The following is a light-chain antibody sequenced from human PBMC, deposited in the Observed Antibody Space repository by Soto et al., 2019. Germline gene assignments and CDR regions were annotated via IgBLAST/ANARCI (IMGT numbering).Light chain of an antibody. J-gene: IGKJ1*01. CDR3: QQYNNWPWT. CDR1: QSVSIN. V-gene: IGKV3-15*01. Sequence: EIVMTQSPATLSVSPGERATLSCRASQSVSINLAWYQQKHGQAPRLLIYGASTRATGIPARFSGSGSGTEFTLTISSLQSEDFAVYYCQQYNNWPWTFGQGTKVEIK. CDR2: GAS.